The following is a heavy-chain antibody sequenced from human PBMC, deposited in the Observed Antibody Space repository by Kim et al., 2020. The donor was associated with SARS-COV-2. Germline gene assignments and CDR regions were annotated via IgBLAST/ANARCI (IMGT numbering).Heavy chain of an antibody. CDR3: AKDKSVGATPYYFDY. V-gene: IGHV3-9*01. J-gene: IGHJ4*02. CDR1: GFTFDDYA. CDR2: ISWNSGSI. Sequence: GGSLRLSCAASGFTFDDYAMHWVRQAPGKGLEWVSGISWNSGSIGYADSVKGRFTISRDNAKNSLYLQMNSLRAEDTALHYCAKDKSVGATPYYFDYWGQGTLVTVSS. D-gene: IGHD1-26*01.